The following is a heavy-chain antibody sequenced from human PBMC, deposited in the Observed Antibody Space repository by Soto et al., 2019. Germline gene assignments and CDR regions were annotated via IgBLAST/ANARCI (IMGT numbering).Heavy chain of an antibody. J-gene: IGHJ4*02. Sequence: SETLSLTCAVSGGSISSGGYSWSWIRQPPGKGLEWIGYIYHSGSTYYNPSLKSRVTISVDRSKNQFSLKLSSVTAADTTVYYCARGPPFHWGQGTLVNVSS. CDR3: ARGPPFH. D-gene: IGHD3-16*01. V-gene: IGHV4-30-2*01. CDR1: GGSISSGGYS. CDR2: IYHSGST.